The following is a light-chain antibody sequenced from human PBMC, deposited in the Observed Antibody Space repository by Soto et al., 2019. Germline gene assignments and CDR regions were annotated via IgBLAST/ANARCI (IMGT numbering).Light chain of an antibody. V-gene: IGKV2-28*01. CDR3: MQALQTPLT. Sequence: DIVMTQSPISLPVTPGEPASISCRSSRSLLDSNGYNYLDWYLQKPGQSPQLLIYLGSNRASGVPDRFSGSGSGTDFTLKISRVEAEDVGVYYCMQALQTPLTFGPGTKVDIK. CDR2: LGS. CDR1: RSLLDSNGYNY. J-gene: IGKJ3*01.